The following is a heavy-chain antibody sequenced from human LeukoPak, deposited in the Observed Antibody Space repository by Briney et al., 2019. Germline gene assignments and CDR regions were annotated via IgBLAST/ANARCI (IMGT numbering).Heavy chain of an antibody. CDR2: ISGSGGST. V-gene: IGHV3-23*01. Sequence: PGGSLRLSCAASGFTFSSYAMSWVRQAPGKGLEWVSAISGSGGSTYYADSVKGRFTISRDNSKNTLYLQMNSLRAEDTAVYYCAKDLQSRRIQLWIPDAFDIWGQGTMVTVSS. J-gene: IGHJ3*02. D-gene: IGHD5-18*01. CDR3: AKDLQSRRIQLWIPDAFDI. CDR1: GFTFSSYA.